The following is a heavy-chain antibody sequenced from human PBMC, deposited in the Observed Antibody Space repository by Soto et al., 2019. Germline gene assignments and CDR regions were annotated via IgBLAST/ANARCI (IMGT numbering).Heavy chain of an antibody. CDR2: IYYSGKT. V-gene: IGHV4-30-4*01. J-gene: IGHJ4*02. CDR1: GGSISSGDYY. CDR3: ARAGIRGFDS. Sequence: SETLSLTCTVSGGSISSGDYYWSWIRQPPGKGLEWIGYIYYSGKTYYNPSPESRLTMSVDTSNNHFSLRLSSVTAADTAVYYCARAGIRGFDSWGRGTLVTVSS.